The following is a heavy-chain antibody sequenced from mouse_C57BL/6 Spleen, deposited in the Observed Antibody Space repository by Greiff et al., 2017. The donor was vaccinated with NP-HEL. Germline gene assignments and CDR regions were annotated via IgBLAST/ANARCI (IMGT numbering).Heavy chain of an antibody. D-gene: IGHD1-1*01. CDR3: ASGITTVVATEYFDY. Sequence: EVQLQQSGPELVKPGASVKISCKASGYSFTGYYMNWVKQSPEKSLEWIGEINPSTGGTTYNQKFKAKATLTVDKSSSTAYMQLKSLTSEDSAVDYCASGITTVVATEYFDYWGQGTTLTVAS. J-gene: IGHJ2*01. CDR2: INPSTGGT. CDR1: GYSFTGYY. V-gene: IGHV1-42*01.